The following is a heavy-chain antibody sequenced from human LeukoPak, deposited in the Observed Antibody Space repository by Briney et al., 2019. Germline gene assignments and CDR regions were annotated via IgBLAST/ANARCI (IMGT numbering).Heavy chain of an antibody. Sequence: PGGSLRLSCAASGFSFSSYWMNWVRQAPGKGPEWVGNINQDGSGKYYVDSVKGRFTISRDNAMNSLYLQMNSLRAEDTAVYYCAKAGSGRSIDYWGQGTLVTVSS. J-gene: IGHJ4*02. D-gene: IGHD3-10*01. V-gene: IGHV3-7*01. CDR1: GFSFSSYW. CDR3: AKAGSGRSIDY. CDR2: INQDGSGK.